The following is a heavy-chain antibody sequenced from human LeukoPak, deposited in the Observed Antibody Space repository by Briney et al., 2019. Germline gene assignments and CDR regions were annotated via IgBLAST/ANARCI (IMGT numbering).Heavy chain of an antibody. J-gene: IGHJ4*02. V-gene: IGHV3-53*01. D-gene: IGHD1-26*01. CDR2: IYSGGST. CDR1: GFTVSSNY. CDR3: ARGSQGDPAFDY. Sequence: GGSLRLSCAASGFTVSSNYMNWVRQAPGKGLEWVSVIYSGGSTYYADSVKGRFTISRDNSKNTLYLQMNSLRAEDTAVYYCARGSQGDPAFDYWGQGTLVTVSS.